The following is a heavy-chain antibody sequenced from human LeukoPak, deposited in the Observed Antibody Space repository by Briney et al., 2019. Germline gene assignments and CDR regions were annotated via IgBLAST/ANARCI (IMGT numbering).Heavy chain of an antibody. D-gene: IGHD3-10*01. V-gene: IGHV3-33*01. CDR1: GFTFSSYG. CDR2: IWYDGSNK. J-gene: IGHJ6*02. Sequence: GGSLRLSCAASGFTFSSYGMHWVRQAPGKGLEWVAVIWYDGSNKYYADSVEGRFTISRDNSKNTLYLQMNSLRAEDTAVYYCARDFGLYYYYGMDVWGQGTTVTVSS. CDR3: ARDFGLYYYYGMDV.